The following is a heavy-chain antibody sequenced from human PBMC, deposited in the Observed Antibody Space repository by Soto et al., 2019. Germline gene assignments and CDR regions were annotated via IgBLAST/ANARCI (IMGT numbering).Heavy chain of an antibody. V-gene: IGHV3-23*01. CDR2: ISGSGGST. CDR3: AKDRDADDVGAPIDY. D-gene: IGHD3-10*01. Sequence: GGSLRLSCAASGFTFSSYAMSWVRQAPGKGLEWVSAISGSGGSTYYADSVKGRFTISRDNSKNTLYLQMNSLRAEDTAVYYCAKDRDADDVGAPIDYWGQGTLVTVPQ. CDR1: GFTFSSYA. J-gene: IGHJ4*02.